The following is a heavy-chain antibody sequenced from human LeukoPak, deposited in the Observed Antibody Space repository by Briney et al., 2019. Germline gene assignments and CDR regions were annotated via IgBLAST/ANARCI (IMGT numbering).Heavy chain of an antibody. CDR1: GFTFSSYA. Sequence: PGGSLRLSCAASGFTFSSYAMHWVRQAPGKGLEWVAVISYDGSNKYYADSVKGRFTISRDNSKNTLYLQMNSLRAEDTAVYYCAREETQTFGYWGQGTLVTVSS. J-gene: IGHJ4*02. CDR3: AREETQTFGY. CDR2: ISYDGSNK. V-gene: IGHV3-30-3*01.